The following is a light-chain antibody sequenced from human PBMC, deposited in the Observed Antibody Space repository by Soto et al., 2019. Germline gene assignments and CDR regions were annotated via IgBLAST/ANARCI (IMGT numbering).Light chain of an antibody. Sequence: EIVLTQSPGTLSLSPGERATLSCRASQSVSSSYLAWYQQKPGQAPRLLIYDASNRATGIPARFSGSGSGTDFTLTISSLEPEDFAVYYCQHYGYPQWTFGQGTKVDI. CDR3: QHYGYPQWT. V-gene: IGKV3-20*01. CDR1: QSVSSSY. CDR2: DAS. J-gene: IGKJ1*01.